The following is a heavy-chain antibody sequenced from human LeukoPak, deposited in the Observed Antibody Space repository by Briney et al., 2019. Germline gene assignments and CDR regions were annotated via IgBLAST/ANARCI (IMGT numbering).Heavy chain of an antibody. CDR3: ARALATVTTWGLDY. Sequence: ASVKVSCKVSGYTLTELSMHWVRQAPGKGLEWMGGFDPEDGETIYAQKFQGRVTMTEDTSTDTAYMELSRLRSDDMAVYYCARALATVTTWGLDYWGQGTLVTVSS. CDR1: GYTLTELS. D-gene: IGHD4-17*01. CDR2: FDPEDGET. V-gene: IGHV1-24*01. J-gene: IGHJ4*02.